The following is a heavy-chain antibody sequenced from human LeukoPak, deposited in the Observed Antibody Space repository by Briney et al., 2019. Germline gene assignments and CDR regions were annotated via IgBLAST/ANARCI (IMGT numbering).Heavy chain of an antibody. J-gene: IGHJ4*02. D-gene: IGHD5-18*01. CDR1: GFTFNSYS. Sequence: GGSLRLSCAASGFTFNSYSMNWVRQAPGKGLEWVSSISGSNSYIYYADSMKGRFTISRDNSKNTLYLQMNSLRADDTAVYYCARDLRLWDLDFWGQGTLVTVSS. V-gene: IGHV3-21*01. CDR2: ISGSNSYI. CDR3: ARDLRLWDLDF.